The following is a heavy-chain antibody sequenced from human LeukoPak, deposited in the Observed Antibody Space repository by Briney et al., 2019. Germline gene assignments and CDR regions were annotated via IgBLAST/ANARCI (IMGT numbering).Heavy chain of an antibody. Sequence: AVKGSCKASGFTFTSSAVPWGGQARGQSLEWRGWIVVGSGNTNYAQKFQERVTITRDMSTSTAYMELSSLRSEDTAVYYCAASTPTDYYDSSGYPPWGQGTLVTVSS. CDR2: IVVGSGNT. CDR1: GFTFTSSA. D-gene: IGHD3-22*01. V-gene: IGHV1-58*01. CDR3: AASTPTDYYDSSGYPP. J-gene: IGHJ5*02.